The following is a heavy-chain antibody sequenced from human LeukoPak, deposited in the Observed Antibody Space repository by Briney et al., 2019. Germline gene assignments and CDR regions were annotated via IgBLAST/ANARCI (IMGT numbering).Heavy chain of an antibody. D-gene: IGHD3-3*01. CDR2: ISNTGSNT. CDR3: AARRGYYHYMDV. Sequence: GGSLRLSCATSGFTFSSYAVAWVRQAPGKGLEWVSSISNTGSNTYYADSVKGRFTISRDNSKDTLSLQMNSLTAEDTAVYYCAARRGYYHYMDVWGKGTTVTVSS. CDR1: GFTFSSYA. V-gene: IGHV3-23*01. J-gene: IGHJ6*03.